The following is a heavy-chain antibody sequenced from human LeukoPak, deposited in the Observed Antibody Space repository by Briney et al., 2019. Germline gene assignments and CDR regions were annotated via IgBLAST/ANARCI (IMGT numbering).Heavy chain of an antibody. CDR3: TKGGRSSSWYWAY. CDR1: RFTVSNYW. CDR2: IKQDENEK. D-gene: IGHD6-13*01. Sequence: GGSLRLSCAASRFTVSNYWMTWVRHAPEKGREWVGTIKQDENEKDYVASVKGRFTVSRDNARNSLDLEVSSLRSEDTAVYYCTKGGRSSSWYWAYWGRGTLVTVSS. V-gene: IGHV3-7*01. J-gene: IGHJ4*02.